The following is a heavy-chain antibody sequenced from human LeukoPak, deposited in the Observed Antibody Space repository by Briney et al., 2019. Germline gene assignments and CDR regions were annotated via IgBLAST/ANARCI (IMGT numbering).Heavy chain of an antibody. Sequence: ASVKVSCKASGYTFTSYDINWVRQATGQGLEWMGWMNPNSGNTGYAQKFQGRVTMTRNTSISTAYTELSSLRSEDTAVYYCARGWKGSSTSRMGGLYYYYYMDVWGKGTTVTVSS. D-gene: IGHD2-2*01. CDR1: GYTFTSYD. J-gene: IGHJ6*03. CDR3: ARGWKGSSTSRMGGLYYYYYMDV. V-gene: IGHV1-8*01. CDR2: MNPNSGNT.